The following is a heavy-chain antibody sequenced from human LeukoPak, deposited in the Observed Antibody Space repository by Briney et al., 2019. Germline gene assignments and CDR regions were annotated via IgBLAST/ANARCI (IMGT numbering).Heavy chain of an antibody. J-gene: IGHJ4*02. D-gene: IGHD1-26*01. V-gene: IGHV3-74*01. Sequence: GGSLRLSCAASGFTFSSYWMHWVRQAPGKGLVWVSRINSDGSSTSYADSVKGRFTISRDNAKNTLFLQMNSLRAEDTAIYYCARANHTYSGSPDDYWGQGTLVTVSS. CDR2: INSDGSST. CDR1: GFTFSSYW. CDR3: ARANHTYSGSPDDY.